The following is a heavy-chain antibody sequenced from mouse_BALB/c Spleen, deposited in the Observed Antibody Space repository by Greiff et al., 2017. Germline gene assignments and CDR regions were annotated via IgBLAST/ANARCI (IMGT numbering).Heavy chain of an antibody. CDR1: GYSFTGYS. CDR2: INPYNGDT. D-gene: IGHD1-1*01. V-gene: IGHV1-20*02. J-gene: IGHJ3*01. CDR3: ARSDYYGSGAY. Sequence: VQLKQSGPELVKPGASVKISCKASGYSFTGYSMNWVMQSHGKSLEWIGRINPYNGDTFYNQKFKGKATLTVDKSSSTAHMELRSLASEDSAVYYCARSDYYGSGAYWGQGTLVTVSA.